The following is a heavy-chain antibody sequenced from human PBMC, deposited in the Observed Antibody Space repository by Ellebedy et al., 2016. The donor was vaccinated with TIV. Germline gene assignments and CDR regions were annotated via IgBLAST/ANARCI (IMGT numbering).Heavy chain of an antibody. CDR3: ARNRHVERGDCLDY. V-gene: IGHV3-33*01. J-gene: IGHJ4*02. Sequence: GESLKISCEASGFIFSTYGMHWDRQAPGKGLEWVAFIWYDGGNKYYADSVKGRFAISRDNSKNTLYLQMNNLGADDTAVFYCARNRHVERGDCLDYWGQGTLVTVSS. CDR2: IWYDGGNK. CDR1: GFIFSTYG. D-gene: IGHD2-21*02.